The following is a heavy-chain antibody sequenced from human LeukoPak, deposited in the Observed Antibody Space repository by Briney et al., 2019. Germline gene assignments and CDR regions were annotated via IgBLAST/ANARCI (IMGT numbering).Heavy chain of an antibody. CDR3: ARGAYDFWSGSPSYYFDY. CDR2: ISAYNGNT. J-gene: IGHJ4*02. CDR1: GYTFTSYG. V-gene: IGHV1-18*01. Sequence: ASVKVSCKASGYTFTSYGISWVRQAPGQGLGWMGWISAYNGNTNYAQKLQGRVTMTTDTSTSTAYMELSSLRSEDTAVYYCARGAYDFWSGSPSYYFDYWGQGTLVTVSS. D-gene: IGHD3-3*01.